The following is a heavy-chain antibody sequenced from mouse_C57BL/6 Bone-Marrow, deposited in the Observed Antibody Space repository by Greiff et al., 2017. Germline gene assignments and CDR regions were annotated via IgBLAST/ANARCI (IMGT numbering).Heavy chain of an antibody. V-gene: IGHV6-3*01. CDR3: TADYGSSYWFAY. J-gene: IGHJ3*01. CDR1: GFTFSNYW. CDR2: IRLKSDNYAT. D-gene: IGHD1-1*01. Sequence: EVKVEESGGGLVQPGGSMKLSCVASGFTFSNYWMNWVRQSPEKGLEWVAQIRLKSDNYATHYAESVKGRFTISRDDSKSSVYLQMNNLRAEDTGIYYCTADYGSSYWFAYWGQGTLVTVSA.